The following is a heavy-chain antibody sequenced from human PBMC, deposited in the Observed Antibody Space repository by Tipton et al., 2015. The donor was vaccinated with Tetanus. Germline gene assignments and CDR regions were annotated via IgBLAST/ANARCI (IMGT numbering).Heavy chain of an antibody. J-gene: IGHJ4*02. CDR2: ISTTSNTI. V-gene: IGHV3-48*01. CDR1: GFTLRSYS. Sequence: SLRLSCAASGFTLRSYSMNWVRQAPGKGLEWVSYISTTSNTIYYADSVRGRFTISRDNDKNLLYLQMSRLRREDTAVYSCARGMAEASNCGGDCYSDYWGQGTLVTVSS. CDR3: ARGMAEASNCGGDCYSDY. D-gene: IGHD2-21*02.